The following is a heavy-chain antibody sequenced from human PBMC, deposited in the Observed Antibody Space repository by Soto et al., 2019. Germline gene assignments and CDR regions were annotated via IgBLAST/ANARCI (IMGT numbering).Heavy chain of an antibody. J-gene: IGHJ4*02. Sequence: QVQLVESGGGVVQPGRSLRLSCAASGFTFSSYAMHWVRQAPGKGLEWVAVISYDGSKKNYADSVKGRFTISRDNSKNTLNLAMNSLSAVDTAVYYGAKDQGDCSGGSCYSGPDFWGQGTLVTVSS. D-gene: IGHD2-15*01. CDR2: ISYDGSKK. CDR3: AKDQGDCSGGSCYSGPDF. CDR1: GFTFSSYA. V-gene: IGHV3-30-3*01.